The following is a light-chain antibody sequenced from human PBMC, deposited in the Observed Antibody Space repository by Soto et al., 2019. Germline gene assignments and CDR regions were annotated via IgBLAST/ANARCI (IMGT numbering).Light chain of an antibody. J-gene: IGKJ5*01. CDR1: QSAGNF. CDR2: YIS. Sequence: EIVSAHSPATLSFSPVETASLSCRASQSAGNFLAWYQQKPGQAPRLLIYYISTRATGIPARFSGSGSGTEFTLTINSLQSEDSAVYYCQQHNQWPITFGQGTRLEI. V-gene: IGKV3D-15*01. CDR3: QQHNQWPIT.